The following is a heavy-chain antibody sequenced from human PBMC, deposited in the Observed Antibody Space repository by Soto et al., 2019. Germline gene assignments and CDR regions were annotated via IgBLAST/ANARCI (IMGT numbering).Heavy chain of an antibody. CDR1: GYTFTSYY. V-gene: IGHV1-46*01. J-gene: IGHJ3*02. CDR3: SRAGDSSGWSDAFDI. D-gene: IGHD6-19*01. Sequence: EASVKVSCKASGYTFTSYYIHLVRETPGQGLEWMGVINPGGGGTNFAQEFQGRLPMTSDTSTSTVYMELSSIRSEDTALYYCSRAGDSSGWSDAFDIWGQGTMVTVSS. CDR2: INPGGGGT.